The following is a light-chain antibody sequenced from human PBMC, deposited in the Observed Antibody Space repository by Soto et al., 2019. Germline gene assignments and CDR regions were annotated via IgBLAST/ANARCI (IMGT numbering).Light chain of an antibody. CDR2: AAS. CDR3: QQSYSTPFT. V-gene: IGKV1-39*01. CDR1: QSIDKY. Sequence: DIQMTQSPSSLSASVGDRVTITCRASQSIDKYLNWYQQKPGKAPKLLMYAASSLQGGVPSRFSGSGSGTDFTLTISSLQPEDFATYYCQQSYSTPFTFGPGTKVDIK. J-gene: IGKJ3*01.